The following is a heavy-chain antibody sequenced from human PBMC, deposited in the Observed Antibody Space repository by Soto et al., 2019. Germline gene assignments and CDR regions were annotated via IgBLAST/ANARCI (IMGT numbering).Heavy chain of an antibody. Sequence: VGSLRLSCTSSVFSFSDYYMRWIRQAPGRGLEWVSYISDHGTYTDYSDSVKGRFTVSRDNAKNSLFLQMNSLRVEDTAVYYCAREVRGRGYQNWFEPWGQATLVTVSS. D-gene: IGHD5-18*01. J-gene: IGHJ5*02. CDR3: AREVRGRGYQNWFEP. CDR1: VFSFSDYY. CDR2: ISDHGTYT. V-gene: IGHV3-11*06.